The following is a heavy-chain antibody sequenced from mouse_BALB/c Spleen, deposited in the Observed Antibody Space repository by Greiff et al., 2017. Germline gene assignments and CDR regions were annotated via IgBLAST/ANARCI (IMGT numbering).Heavy chain of an antibody. CDR2: ISYSGST. CDR3: ARWYGNYGGGYWYFDV. CDR1: GDSITSGY. D-gene: IGHD2-10*02. J-gene: IGHJ1*01. V-gene: IGHV3-8*02. Sequence: EVKLQESGPSLVKPSQTLSLTCSVTGDSITSGYWNWIRKFPGNKLEYMGYISYSGSTYYNPSLKSRISITRDTSKNQYYLQLNSVTTEDTATYYCARWYGNYGGGYWYFDVWGAGTTVTVSS.